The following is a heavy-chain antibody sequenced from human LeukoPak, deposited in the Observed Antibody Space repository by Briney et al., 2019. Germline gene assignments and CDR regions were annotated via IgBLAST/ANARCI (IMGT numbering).Heavy chain of an antibody. CDR3: ARAPCVVVVAADLTLDY. Sequence: ASVKVSCKASGYTFTGYYMHWVRQAPGQGLEWMGWINLNSGGTNYAQKFQGRVTMTRDTSISTAYMELSRLSSDDTAVYYCARAPCVVVVAADLTLDYWGQATLVNV. CDR2: INLNSGGT. J-gene: IGHJ4*02. CDR1: GYTFTGYY. D-gene: IGHD2-15*01. V-gene: IGHV1-2*02.